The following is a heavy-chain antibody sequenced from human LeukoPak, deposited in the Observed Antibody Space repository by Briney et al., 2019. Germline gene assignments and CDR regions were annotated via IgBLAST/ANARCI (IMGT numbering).Heavy chain of an antibody. D-gene: IGHD2-8*01. CDR2: INPNSGGT. J-gene: IGHJ6*03. CDR3: ARVMGLSYYYYYMDV. CDR1: GYTFNSYG. Sequence: ASVKVSCKASGYTFNSYGISWVRQAPGQGLEWMGWINPNSGGTNYAQKFQGRVTMTRDTSISTAYMELSRLRSDDMAVYYCARVMGLSYYYYYMDVWGKGTTVTVSS. V-gene: IGHV1-2*02.